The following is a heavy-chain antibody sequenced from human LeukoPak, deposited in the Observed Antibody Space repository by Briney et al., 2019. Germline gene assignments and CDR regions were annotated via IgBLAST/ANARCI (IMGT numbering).Heavy chain of an antibody. V-gene: IGHV3-7*05. CDR3: ARRGTSSSWAHFDY. J-gene: IGHJ4*02. Sequence: GGSLRLSCTASGFTFSTSWMNWVRQAPGKGLEWVANIKQDGSEKYYVDSVKGRFTISRDNPKNSLSLQMNSLTAEDTAVYYYARRGTSSSWAHFDYWGQGNLVTVSS. CDR2: IKQDGSEK. CDR1: GFTFSTSW. D-gene: IGHD6-13*01.